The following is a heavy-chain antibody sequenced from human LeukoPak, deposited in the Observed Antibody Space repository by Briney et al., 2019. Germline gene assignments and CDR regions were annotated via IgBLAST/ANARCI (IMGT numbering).Heavy chain of an antibody. J-gene: IGHJ4*02. V-gene: IGHV3-48*04. Sequence: GGPLRLFCAASGFTFSSYSMNWVRQAPGKGLEWVSYISSSRSTIYYADSVKARFTISRDSAKNTLYLQMNSLRAEDTAVYYFSRDDRGAPYGRFDYSGQGNLFTVSS. CDR3: SRDDRGAPYGRFDY. CDR2: ISSSRSTI. D-gene: IGHD3-10*01. CDR1: GFTFSSYS.